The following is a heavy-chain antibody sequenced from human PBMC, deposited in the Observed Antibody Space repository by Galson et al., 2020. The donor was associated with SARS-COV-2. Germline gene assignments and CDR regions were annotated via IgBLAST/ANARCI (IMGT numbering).Heavy chain of an antibody. Sequence: SETLSLTCTVSGGSISTNSYYWGWIRQPPGKGLEWIGSMYYGGSTYYNPSLKSRVTISIDTSKSQFSLKMRSVTAADTAMYYCARQVQLVSGGSGYWGQGTLVTVSS. CDR1: GGSISTNSYY. CDR3: ARQVQLVSGGSGY. D-gene: IGHD2-15*01. CDR2: MYYGGST. J-gene: IGHJ4*02. V-gene: IGHV4-39*01.